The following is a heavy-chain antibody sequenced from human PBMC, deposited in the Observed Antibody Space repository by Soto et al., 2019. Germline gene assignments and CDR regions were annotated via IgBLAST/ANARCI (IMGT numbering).Heavy chain of an antibody. CDR1: GAPISWGDYH. Sequence: LSLTCATCGAPISWGDYHWSWIRRPPRKGLEGSGNMKNSGSTNYNPSLKSRVSTSIDTSKNQFSLKLSPVTAADTAVYYCARTTVTFFDYWGQGTLVTVSS. J-gene: IGHJ4*02. V-gene: IGHV4-31*11. CDR2: MKNSGST. D-gene: IGHD4-17*01. CDR3: ARTTVTFFDY.